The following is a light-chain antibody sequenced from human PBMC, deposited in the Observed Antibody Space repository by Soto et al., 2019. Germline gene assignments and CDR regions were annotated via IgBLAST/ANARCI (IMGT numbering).Light chain of an antibody. CDR1: QSVSTN. CDR2: GAS. CDR3: QQYHNWPPFT. Sequence: EIAMTQSPATLSVSAGEGATLSCRASQSVSTNVAWYQQKPGQPPRLLIYGASTRATGIPARFSGSGSETEFTLTISSLQSEDFAVYYCQQYHNWPPFTFGPGTKVDI. V-gene: IGKV3-15*01. J-gene: IGKJ3*01.